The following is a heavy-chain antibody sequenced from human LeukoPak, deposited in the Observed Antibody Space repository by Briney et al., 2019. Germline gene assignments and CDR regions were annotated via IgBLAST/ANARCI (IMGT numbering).Heavy chain of an antibody. CDR1: GITFSSYA. D-gene: IGHD6-19*01. V-gene: IGHV3-64*01. CDR2: ISSKGETT. Sequence: GGSLRLSCAASGITFSSYAMHWVRQAPGKGLECVSVISSKGETTNYANSVKGRFTISRDNSKNTLYLQMESLRAEDMAVYYCARDPSSSGRYGAFDIWGQGTMVTVSS. J-gene: IGHJ3*02. CDR3: ARDPSSSGRYGAFDI.